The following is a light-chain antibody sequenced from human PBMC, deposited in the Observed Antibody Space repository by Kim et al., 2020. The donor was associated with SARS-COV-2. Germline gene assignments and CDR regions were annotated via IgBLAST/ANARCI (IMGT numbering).Light chain of an antibody. CDR3: HQYYNWPLT. Sequence: VSPGESATLSCRARQSVSSSLAWYQQKPGQAPILLIYGASTRATGIPATFSGSGSGTEFTLTISSLQSEDFAVYYCHQYYNWPLTFGGGTKVDIK. V-gene: IGKV3-15*01. CDR1: QSVSSS. J-gene: IGKJ4*01. CDR2: GAS.